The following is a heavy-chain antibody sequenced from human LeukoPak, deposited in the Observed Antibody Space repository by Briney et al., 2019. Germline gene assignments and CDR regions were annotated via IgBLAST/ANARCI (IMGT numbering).Heavy chain of an antibody. CDR1: GYTLTELS. Sequence: ASVKVSCKVSGYTLTELSMHWVRQAPGKGVEWMGGFDPEDGETIYAQKFQGRVTMTEDTSTDTAYMELSSLRSEDTAVYYCATKHYYYDSSGYYFGYWGQGTLVTVSS. D-gene: IGHD3-22*01. CDR2: FDPEDGET. CDR3: ATKHYYYDSSGYYFGY. J-gene: IGHJ4*02. V-gene: IGHV1-24*01.